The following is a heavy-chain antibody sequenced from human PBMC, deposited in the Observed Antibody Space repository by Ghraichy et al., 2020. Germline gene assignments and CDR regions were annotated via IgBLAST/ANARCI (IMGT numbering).Heavy chain of an antibody. CDR2: IYYSGST. J-gene: IGHJ4*02. CDR3: ARGGPSSKFFDY. CDR1: GDSISGHY. V-gene: IGHV4-59*11. Sequence: SETLSLTCTVSGDSISGHYWSWIRQPPGKGLEWIGYIYYSGSTNYNPSLRSRVTISVDTSKNQFSLKLSSVTAADTAVFYCARGGPSSKFFDYWGQGTLVTVSS.